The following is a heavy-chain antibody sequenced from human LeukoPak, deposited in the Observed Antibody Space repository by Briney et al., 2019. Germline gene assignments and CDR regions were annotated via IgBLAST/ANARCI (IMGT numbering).Heavy chain of an antibody. Sequence: ASVKVSCKASGYTFTSYYMHWVRQAPGQGLEWMGIINPSGGSTSYAQQFQGRVTMTRDTSTSTVYRKLSSLPSEDPPCYYGARAPTADYYGSGSYYPYDDYYYMDVWGKGTTVTISS. CDR3: ARAPTADYYGSGSYYPYDDYYYMDV. CDR1: GYTFTSYY. J-gene: IGHJ6*03. V-gene: IGHV1-46*01. CDR2: INPSGGST. D-gene: IGHD3-10*01.